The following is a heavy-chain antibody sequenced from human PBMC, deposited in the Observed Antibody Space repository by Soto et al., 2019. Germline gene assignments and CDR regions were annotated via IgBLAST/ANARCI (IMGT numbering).Heavy chain of an antibody. CDR2: INPSGGNT. CDR1: EYTFTDYY. CDR3: ARVQGGGLAILTGYYPPDY. V-gene: IGHV1-46*01. Sequence: GASVKVSCKSSEYTFTDYYIHWVRQAPGQGLDWMGLINPSGGNTNYAQKFQGRVTMTTDTSTSTAYMELRSLRSDDTAVYYCARVQGGGLAILTGYYPPDYWGQGTLVTVSS. J-gene: IGHJ4*02. D-gene: IGHD3-9*01.